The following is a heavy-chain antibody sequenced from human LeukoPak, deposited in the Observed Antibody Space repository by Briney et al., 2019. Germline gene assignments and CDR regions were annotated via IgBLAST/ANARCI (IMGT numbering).Heavy chain of an antibody. J-gene: IGHJ4*02. D-gene: IGHD3-22*01. Sequence: GESLKISCQGSEYSFTSYWIGWVRQMPGKGLEWMGIIYPGDSDTRYSPSFQGQVTISADKSISAAYLQWSSLKASDTAMYYCARQTHYYDSSGYSRPLDYWGQGTLVTVSS. V-gene: IGHV5-51*01. CDR1: EYSFTSYW. CDR3: ARQTHYYDSSGYSRPLDY. CDR2: IYPGDSDT.